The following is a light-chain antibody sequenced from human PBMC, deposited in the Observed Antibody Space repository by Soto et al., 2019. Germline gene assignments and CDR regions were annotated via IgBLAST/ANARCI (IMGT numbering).Light chain of an antibody. V-gene: IGLV1-44*01. J-gene: IGLJ3*02. CDR2: SND. Sequence: QSVLTQPPSASGTPGQRVTISCSGSSSNIGSNTVNWYQQLPGTAPKVLMYSNDQRPSGVPDRFSGSKSGTSASLAISGLQSGDEADYSCAAWDGSLNGWVFGGGTKLTVL. CDR1: SSNIGSNT. CDR3: AAWDGSLNGWV.